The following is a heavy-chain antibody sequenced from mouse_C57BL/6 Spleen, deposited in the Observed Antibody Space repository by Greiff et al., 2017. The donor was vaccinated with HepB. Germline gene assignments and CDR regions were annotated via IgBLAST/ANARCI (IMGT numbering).Heavy chain of an antibody. D-gene: IGHD2-4*01. J-gene: IGHJ3*01. Sequence: EVKLVESGGGLVKPGGSLKLSCAASGFTFSDYGMHWVRQAPEKGLEWVAYISSGSSTIYYADTVKGRFTISRDNAKNTLFLQMTSLRSEDTAMYYCARAYYYLFAYWGQGTLVTVSA. V-gene: IGHV5-17*01. CDR2: ISSGSSTI. CDR3: ARAYYYLFAY. CDR1: GFTFSDYG.